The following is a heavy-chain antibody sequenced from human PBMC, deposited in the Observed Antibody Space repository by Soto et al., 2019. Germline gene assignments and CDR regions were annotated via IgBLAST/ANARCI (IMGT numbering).Heavy chain of an antibody. CDR1: GGSFSGYY. D-gene: IGHD6-13*01. J-gene: IGHJ6*02. CDR2: INHSGST. Sequence: PSETLSLTCAVYGGSFSGYYMSWIRQPPGKGLEWIGEINHSGSTNYNPSLKSRVTISVDTSKNQFSLKLSSVTAADTAVYYCARDEYSSSWYSHYYYYYGMDVWGQGTTVTVSS. CDR3: ARDEYSSSWYSHYYYYYGMDV. V-gene: IGHV4-34*01.